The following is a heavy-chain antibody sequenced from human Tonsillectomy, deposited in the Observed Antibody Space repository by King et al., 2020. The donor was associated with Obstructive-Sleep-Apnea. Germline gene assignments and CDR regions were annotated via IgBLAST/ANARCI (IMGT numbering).Heavy chain of an antibody. CDR3: ARVGSSGYYFDY. CDR2: IYHSGST. V-gene: IGHV4-38-2*02. Sequence: VQLQESGPGLVKPSETLSLTCTVSGYSISSGYYWGWIRQPPGKVLEWVGSIYHSGSTYYNPSLKSRVTISVDTSKNQFSLKLSSVTAADTAVYYCARVGSSGYYFDYWGQGTLVTVSS. CDR1: GYSISSGYY. D-gene: IGHD3-22*01. J-gene: IGHJ4*02.